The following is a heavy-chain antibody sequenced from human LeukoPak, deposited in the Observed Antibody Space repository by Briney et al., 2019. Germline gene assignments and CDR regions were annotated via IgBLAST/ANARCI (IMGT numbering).Heavy chain of an antibody. V-gene: IGHV3-48*04. Sequence: GGSLRLSCAASGFTFSSYSMNWVRQAPGKGLEWVSYISSSGSTIYYADSVKGRFTISRDNAKNSLYLQMNSLRAEDTAVYYCARLNYYYGSGSYSGLDYWGQGTLVTVSS. J-gene: IGHJ4*02. CDR1: GFTFSSYS. D-gene: IGHD3-10*01. CDR2: ISSSGSTI. CDR3: ARLNYYYGSGSYSGLDY.